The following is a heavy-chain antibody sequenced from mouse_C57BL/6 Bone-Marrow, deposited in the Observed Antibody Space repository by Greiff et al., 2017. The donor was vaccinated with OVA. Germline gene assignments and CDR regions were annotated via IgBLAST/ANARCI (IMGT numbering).Heavy chain of an antibody. D-gene: IGHD3-3*01. Sequence: QVQLQQSGAELVKPGASVKISCKASGYAFSSYWMNWVKQRPGKGLEWIGQIYPGDGDTNYNGKFKGKSTLTVDKSSSTAYMQLSSLTSEDSAVYYCARGRRRAWFAYWGQGTLVTVSA. CDR3: ARGRRRAWFAY. CDR1: GYAFSSYW. J-gene: IGHJ3*01. CDR2: IYPGDGDT. V-gene: IGHV1-80*01.